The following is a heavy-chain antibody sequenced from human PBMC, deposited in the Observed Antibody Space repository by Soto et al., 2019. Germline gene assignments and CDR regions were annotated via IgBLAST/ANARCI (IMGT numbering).Heavy chain of an antibody. Sequence: QVQLVQSGAEVKKPEASVTVSCKASGYTFSDYYLHWVRQAPGQGPEWMGRINPNSGDTKFAQKLQGRVTMTRDTAVRTAFMELNWLKSDDTAVYYCARESGGATATLDYYYFYMDFWGKGTTVTVSS. J-gene: IGHJ6*03. CDR1: GYTFSDYY. CDR2: INPNSGDT. D-gene: IGHD5-12*01. V-gene: IGHV1-2*06. CDR3: ARESGGATATLDYYYFYMDF.